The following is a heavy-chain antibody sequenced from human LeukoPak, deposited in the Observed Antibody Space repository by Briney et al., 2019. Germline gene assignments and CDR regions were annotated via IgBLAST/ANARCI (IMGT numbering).Heavy chain of an antibody. CDR1: GFTFSSYA. Sequence: GGSLRLSCAASGFTFSSYAMHWVRQAPGKGLEWVAVISYDGSNKYYADSVKGRFTISRDNSKNTLYLQMNSLRAEDTAVYYCAREDSGSYYAYSYYYYGMDVWGQGTTVTVSS. CDR3: AREDSGSYYAYSYYYYGMDV. J-gene: IGHJ6*02. V-gene: IGHV3-30-3*01. CDR2: ISYDGSNK. D-gene: IGHD1-26*01.